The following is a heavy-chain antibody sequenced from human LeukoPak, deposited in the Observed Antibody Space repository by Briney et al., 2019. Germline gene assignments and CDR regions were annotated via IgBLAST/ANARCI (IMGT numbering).Heavy chain of an antibody. V-gene: IGHV3-30-3*01. Sequence: GSLRLSCAASGFTFSSYAMHWVRQAPGKGLEWVAVISYDGSNKYYADSVKGRFTISRDNAKNSLYLQMNSLRAEDTAVYYCARGGSGSYPDAFDIWGQGTMVTVSS. CDR1: GFTFSSYA. CDR3: ARGGSGSYPDAFDI. D-gene: IGHD1-26*01. J-gene: IGHJ3*02. CDR2: ISYDGSNK.